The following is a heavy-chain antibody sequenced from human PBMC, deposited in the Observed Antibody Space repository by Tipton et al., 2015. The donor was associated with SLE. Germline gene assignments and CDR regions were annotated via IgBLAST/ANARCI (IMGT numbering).Heavy chain of an antibody. CDR1: GFTFDDYA. Sequence: SLRLSCAASGFTFDDYAMHWVRQAPGKGLEWVSGISWNSGSIGYADSVKGRFTISRDNAKNSLYLQVNSLRAEDTAVYYCATRWKYYDRSGYDAFDLWGQGTMVTVSS. CDR3: ATRWKYYDRSGYDAFDL. D-gene: IGHD3-22*01. V-gene: IGHV3-9*01. J-gene: IGHJ3*01. CDR2: ISWNSGSI.